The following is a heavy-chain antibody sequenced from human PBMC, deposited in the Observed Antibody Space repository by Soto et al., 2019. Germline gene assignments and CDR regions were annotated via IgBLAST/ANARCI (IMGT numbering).Heavy chain of an antibody. CDR1: GGSISSYY. J-gene: IGHJ4*02. Sequence: SETLSLTCTVSGGSISSYYWSWIRQPPGKGLEWIGYIYYSGSTNYNPSLKSRVTISVDTSKNQFSLKLSSVTAADTAVYYCARLGPNYYDSSGYQPFDYWGQGTLVTVSS. CDR3: ARLGPNYYDSSGYQPFDY. D-gene: IGHD3-22*01. CDR2: IYYSGST. V-gene: IGHV4-59*08.